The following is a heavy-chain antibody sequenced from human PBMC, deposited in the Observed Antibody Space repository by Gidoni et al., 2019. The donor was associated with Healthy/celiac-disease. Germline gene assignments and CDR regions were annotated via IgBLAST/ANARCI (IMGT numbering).Heavy chain of an antibody. Sequence: WVGRIKSKTDGGTTDYAAPVKGRFTISRDDSKNTLYLQMNSLKTEDTAVYYCTTEYVITMIDYWGQGTLVTVSS. D-gene: IGHD3-22*01. V-gene: IGHV3-15*01. CDR2: IKSKTDGGTT. CDR3: TTEYVITMIDY. J-gene: IGHJ4*02.